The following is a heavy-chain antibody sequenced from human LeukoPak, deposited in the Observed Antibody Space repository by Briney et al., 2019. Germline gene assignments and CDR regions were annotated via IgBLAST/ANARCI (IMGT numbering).Heavy chain of an antibody. D-gene: IGHD2-2*02. V-gene: IGHV3-7*03. CDR3: AKELGHQLLDREESDDDAFDI. CDR2: IKQDGSEE. Sequence: GRSLRLSCAASGFIFSSYGMHWVRQAPGKGLEWVANIKQDGSEEYYVDSVKGRFTISRDNSKNTLYLQMNSLRAEDTAVYYCAKELGHQLLDREESDDDAFDIWGQGTMVTVSS. CDR1: GFIFSSYG. J-gene: IGHJ3*02.